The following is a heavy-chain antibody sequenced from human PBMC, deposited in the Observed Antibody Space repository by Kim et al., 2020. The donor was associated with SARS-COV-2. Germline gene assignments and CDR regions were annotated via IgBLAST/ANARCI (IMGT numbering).Heavy chain of an antibody. CDR1: GYTFTSYA. V-gene: IGHV1-3*01. CDR2: INAVNGNT. CDR3: ARDQGIYCSSTSCRYGMDV. Sequence: ASVKVSCKASGYTFTSYAMHWVRQAPGQRLEWMGWINAVNGNTKYSQKFQGRVTITRDTSVSTAYMELSSLRSEDTAVYYCARDQGIYCSSTSCRYGMDVWGQGTTVTVSS. D-gene: IGHD2-2*01. J-gene: IGHJ6*02.